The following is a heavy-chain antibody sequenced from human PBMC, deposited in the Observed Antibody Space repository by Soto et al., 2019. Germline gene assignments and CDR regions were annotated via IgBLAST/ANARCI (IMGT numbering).Heavy chain of an antibody. V-gene: IGHV4-34*01. CDR3: ARGGAVVTPRWFRYYYYYGMDV. CDR2: INHSGST. Sequence: TLSLTFAVYDGSFSGYYWGWIRQPPGKGLEWIGEINHSGSTNYNPSLKRRVTISVDTSKNQFSLKLISVTAADTAVYYCARGGAVVTPRWFRYYYYYGMDVWGQGTTVTVSS. CDR1: DGSFSGYY. J-gene: IGHJ6*02. D-gene: IGHD2-21*02.